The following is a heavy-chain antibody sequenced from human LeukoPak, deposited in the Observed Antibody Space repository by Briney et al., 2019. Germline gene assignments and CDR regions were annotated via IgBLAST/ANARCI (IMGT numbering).Heavy chain of an antibody. CDR3: AKDEGYYDSSGYYTN. V-gene: IGHV3-30*02. CDR2: IRYDGSNK. Sequence: GGFLRLSCAASGFTFSSYGMHWVRQAPGKGLEWVAFIRYDGSNKYYADSVKGRFTISRDNSKSTLYLQMNSLRAEDTAVYYCAKDEGYYDSSGYYTNWGQGTLVTVSS. J-gene: IGHJ4*02. D-gene: IGHD3-22*01. CDR1: GFTFSSYG.